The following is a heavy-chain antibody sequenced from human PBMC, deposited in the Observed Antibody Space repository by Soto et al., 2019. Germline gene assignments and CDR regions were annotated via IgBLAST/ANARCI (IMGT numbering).Heavy chain of an antibody. CDR1: GFTFSNYW. J-gene: IGHJ6*02. CDR3: AKVRGSSSSYVQYGMDV. D-gene: IGHD6-6*01. CDR2: VNPDGSNK. Sequence: PGGSLRLSCVASGFTFSNYWMHWARQAPGKGLVWVSRVNPDGSNKYYADSVKGRFTISRDNSKNTLYLQMNSLRAEDTAVYYCAKVRGSSSSYVQYGMDVWGQGTTVTVSS. V-gene: IGHV3-74*01.